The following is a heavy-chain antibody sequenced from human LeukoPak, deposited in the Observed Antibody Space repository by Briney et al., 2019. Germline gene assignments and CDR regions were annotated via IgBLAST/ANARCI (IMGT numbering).Heavy chain of an antibody. CDR3: ARGLPNGYYFDY. D-gene: IGHD4/OR15-4a*01. Sequence: SETLSLTCAVYGGSFSGYYWSWIRQPPGKGLEWIGEINHSGSTNYNPSLKSRVTISVDTSKNQFSLKLSSVAAADTAVYYCARGLPNGYYFDYWGQGTLVTVPS. V-gene: IGHV4-34*01. CDR2: INHSGST. CDR1: GGSFSGYY. J-gene: IGHJ4*02.